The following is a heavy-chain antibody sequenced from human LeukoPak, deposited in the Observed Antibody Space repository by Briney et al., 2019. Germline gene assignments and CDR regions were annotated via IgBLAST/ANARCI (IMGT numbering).Heavy chain of an antibody. D-gene: IGHD1-26*01. Sequence: GGSLRLSCAASEFTFSRYWMSWVRQAPGKGLEWVANITPDGSEKYYVDFVKGRFTISRDNAKNSLYLQMNSLRVEDTAVYYCARDRGYIVGVSQSYFDYWGQGTLVTVSS. J-gene: IGHJ4*02. V-gene: IGHV3-7*01. CDR3: ARDRGYIVGVSQSYFDY. CDR2: ITPDGSEK. CDR1: EFTFSRYW.